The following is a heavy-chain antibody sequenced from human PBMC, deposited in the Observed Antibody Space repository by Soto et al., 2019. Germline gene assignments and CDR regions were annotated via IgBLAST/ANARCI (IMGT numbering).Heavy chain of an antibody. D-gene: IGHD6-25*01. CDR3: ARYSSEYYFDY. CDR1: GGSISSSNW. CDR2: ISHSGST. V-gene: IGHV4-4*02. Sequence: VQLQESGPGLVKPSGTLSLTCAVSGGSISSSNWWGWVRQPPGKGLEWIGEISHSGSTNYSPSLKSRVTLSVDKSKNQFSLKLSSVTAADTAVYFCARYSSEYYFDYWGQGTLVTVSS. J-gene: IGHJ4*02.